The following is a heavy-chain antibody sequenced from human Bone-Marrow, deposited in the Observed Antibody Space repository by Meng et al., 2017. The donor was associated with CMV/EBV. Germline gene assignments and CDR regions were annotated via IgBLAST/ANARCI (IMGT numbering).Heavy chain of an antibody. CDR3: ARGALRWLQSPPVF. CDR1: GFTFADYA. J-gene: IGHJ4*02. V-gene: IGHV3-9*01. Sequence: SRKISCTASGFTFADYAMHWVRQGPGKGLEWVSGINWMSATIGYADSVKGRFTISRDDAKNSLYLQMNSLRAEDAAVYYCARGALRWLQSPPVFWGQGTLVTVSS. D-gene: IGHD5-24*01. CDR2: INWMSATI.